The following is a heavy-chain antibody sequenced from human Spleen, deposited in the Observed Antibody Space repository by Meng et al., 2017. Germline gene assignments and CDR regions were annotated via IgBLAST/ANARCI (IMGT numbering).Heavy chain of an antibody. J-gene: IGHJ4*02. CDR1: GFTFSSYS. Sequence: GGSLRLSCATSGFTFSSYSMHWVRQASGKGLECVSSMSSSGSYIYYADSVKGRFTISRDNAKNSLYLQMNSLRAEDTAVYYCARPRGDGSYYDYWGQGTLVTVSS. V-gene: IGHV3-21*01. CDR3: ARPRGDGSYYDY. CDR2: MSSSGSYI. D-gene: IGHD1-26*01.